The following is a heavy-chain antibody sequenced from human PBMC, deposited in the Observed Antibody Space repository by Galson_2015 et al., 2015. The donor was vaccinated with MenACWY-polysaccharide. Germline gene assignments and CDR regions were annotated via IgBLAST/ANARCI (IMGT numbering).Heavy chain of an antibody. CDR1: GFTFSRYA. CDR2: ISYDGTNK. Sequence: LRLSCAASGFTFSRYAIHWVRQAPGKGLERVAVISYDGTNKYYADSVKGRSTISRDNSKNTVYLQMNSLRVEDTAVYYCARSYCSRTRCDGMDVWGQGTTVTVSS. V-gene: IGHV3-30-3*01. D-gene: IGHD2-2*01. CDR3: ARSYCSRTRCDGMDV. J-gene: IGHJ6*02.